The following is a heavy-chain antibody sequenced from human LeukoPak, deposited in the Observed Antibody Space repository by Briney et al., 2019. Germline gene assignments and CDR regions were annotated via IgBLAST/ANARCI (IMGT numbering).Heavy chain of an antibody. J-gene: IGHJ4*02. CDR3: ARRGGYCSGGTCELDY. V-gene: IGHV4-61*08. D-gene: IGHD2-15*01. Sequence: PSETLSLTCTVSGGSISSGGYYWSWIRQPPGKGLEWIGYISYSGSTNYNPSLKSRVTISVDTSKNQFSLKLTSVTAADTAVYYCARRGGYCSGGTCELDYWGQGTLVTVSS. CDR2: ISYSGST. CDR1: GGSISSGGYY.